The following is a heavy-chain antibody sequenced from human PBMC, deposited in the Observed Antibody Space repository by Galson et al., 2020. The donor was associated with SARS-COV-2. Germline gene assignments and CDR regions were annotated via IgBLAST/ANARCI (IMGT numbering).Heavy chain of an antibody. J-gene: IGHJ4*02. V-gene: IGHV3-49*03. CDR1: GFTFGDYA. D-gene: IGHD3-22*01. CDR3: TREVTEITMIVVVINYFDY. Sequence: GGSLRLSCTASGFTFGDYAMSWFRQAPGKGLEWVGFIRSKAYGGTTEYPASVKGIFTISRDDSKSIAYLQMNSLKTEDTAVYYCTREVTEITMIVVVINYFDYWGQGTLVTVSS. CDR2: IRSKAYGGTT.